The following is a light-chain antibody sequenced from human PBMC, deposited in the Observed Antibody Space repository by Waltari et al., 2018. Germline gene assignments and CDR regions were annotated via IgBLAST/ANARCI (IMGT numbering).Light chain of an antibody. V-gene: IGKV3-20*01. J-gene: IGKJ1*01. CDR1: QSLSRA. CDR3: QHYVRLPAT. Sequence: EIVLTQSPDTLSLSPGERVTLSCRASQSLSRALAWYQQKPGQAPRLLIYDASRRATGIPDRFSGSGSGTDFSLTITRLEPEDFAVYYCQHYVRLPATFGQGTKVEIK. CDR2: DAS.